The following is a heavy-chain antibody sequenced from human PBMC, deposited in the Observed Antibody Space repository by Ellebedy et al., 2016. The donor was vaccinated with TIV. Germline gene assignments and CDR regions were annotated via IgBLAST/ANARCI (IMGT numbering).Heavy chain of an antibody. J-gene: IGHJ3*02. CDR2: INHSGST. D-gene: IGHD3-22*01. V-gene: IGHV4-34*01. Sequence: ESLKISCAASGFMFSNYWMSWVRQAPGKGLEWIGEINHSGSTNSNPSLKSRVTISVDTSKNQFSLNLSSVTAAETAVYYCARGSHYMRVVVFTSDAFDIWGQGTMVTVSS. CDR3: ARGSHYMRVVVFTSDAFDI. CDR1: GFMFSNYW.